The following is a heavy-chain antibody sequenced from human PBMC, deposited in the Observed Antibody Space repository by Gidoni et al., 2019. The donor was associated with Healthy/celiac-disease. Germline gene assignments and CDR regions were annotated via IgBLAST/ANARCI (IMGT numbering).Heavy chain of an antibody. J-gene: IGHJ4*02. Sequence: QLQLQESGPGLVKPSETLSLTCTVSGGSISSSSYYWGWIRQPPGKGLEWIGSIYYSGSTYYNPSLKSRVTISVDTSKNQFSLKLSSVTAADTAVYYCARGDTAMVTVGYWGQGTLVTVSS. CDR2: IYYSGST. CDR3: ARGDTAMVTVGY. V-gene: IGHV4-39*01. CDR1: GGSISSSSYY. D-gene: IGHD5-18*01.